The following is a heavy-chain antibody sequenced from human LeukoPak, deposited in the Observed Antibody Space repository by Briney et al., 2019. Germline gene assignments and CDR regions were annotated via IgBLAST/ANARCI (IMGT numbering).Heavy chain of an antibody. V-gene: IGHV4-59*01. D-gene: IGHD6-19*01. CDR1: GGSISSYY. J-gene: IGHJ6*03. Sequence: SETLSLTCTVSGGSISSYYWSWIRQPPGKGLEWMGYIYYSGSTNYNPSLKSQVTISVDTSKNQFSLKLSSVTAADTAFYYCARDRSGGSGRYYYYYMDVWGKGTTVTVSS. CDR3: ARDRSGGSGRYYYYYMDV. CDR2: IYYSGST.